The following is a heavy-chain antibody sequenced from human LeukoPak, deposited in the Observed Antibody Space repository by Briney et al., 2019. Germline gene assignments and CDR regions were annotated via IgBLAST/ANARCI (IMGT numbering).Heavy chain of an antibody. CDR2: LYYSGTT. CDR3: ARQGGSSGYYTNYYYYYMDV. CDR1: GGSISSSDYN. D-gene: IGHD3-22*01. J-gene: IGHJ6*03. Sequence: SETLSLTCTVSGGSISSSDYNWGWIRQPPGKGLEWIGSLYYSGTTYYNPSLKSRVAISGDTSKSQFSLRLSPVTVADTAVYYCARQGGSSGYYTNYYYYYMDVWGKGTTITVS. V-gene: IGHV4-39*01.